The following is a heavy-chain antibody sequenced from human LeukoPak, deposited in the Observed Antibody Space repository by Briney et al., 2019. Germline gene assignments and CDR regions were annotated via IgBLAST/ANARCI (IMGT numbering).Heavy chain of an antibody. CDR1: GYTFTGCY. Sequence: ASVKVSCKASGYTFTGCYMHWVRQAPGQGLEWMGWINPNSGATNYAQKFQGRVTMTRDTSISTAYMELSRLRSDDTAVYYCAREYCSGGSCYPWDSYFDYWGQGTLVTVSS. J-gene: IGHJ4*02. CDR2: INPNSGAT. V-gene: IGHV1-2*02. CDR3: AREYCSGGSCYPWDSYFDY. D-gene: IGHD2-15*01.